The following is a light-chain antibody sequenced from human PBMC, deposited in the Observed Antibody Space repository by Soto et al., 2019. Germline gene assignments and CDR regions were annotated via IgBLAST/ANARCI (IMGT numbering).Light chain of an antibody. Sequence: QSVLTQPPSVSAAPGQKVTISCSGSSSNIGSSYVSWYQQLPGTAPKLLISDNNKRPSGIPDRFSGSKSGTSATLGITGLQTGDEADNYCGAWDNSLSAVVFGGGTKLTVL. J-gene: IGLJ3*02. CDR3: GAWDNSLSAVV. V-gene: IGLV1-51*01. CDR2: DNN. CDR1: SSNIGSSY.